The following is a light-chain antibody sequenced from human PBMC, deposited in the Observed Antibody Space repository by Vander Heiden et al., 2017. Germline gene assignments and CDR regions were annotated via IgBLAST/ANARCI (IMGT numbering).Light chain of an antibody. V-gene: IGKV1-39*01. CDR3: QQSDSTPYT. CDR2: AAS. CDR1: QSISSY. J-gene: IGKJ2*01. Sequence: DIQMTQSPSSLSASVGDRVTITCRASQSISSYLNWYQQKPGKAPKLLICAASSLQSGVPSRFSGSGSGTDFTLTISRLQPEDFATYYCQQSDSTPYTFGQGTKLEIK.